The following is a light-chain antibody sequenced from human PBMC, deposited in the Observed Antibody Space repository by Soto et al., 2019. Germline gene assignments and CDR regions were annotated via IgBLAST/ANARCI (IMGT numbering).Light chain of an antibody. J-gene: IGKJ5*01. Sequence: DIQMTQSPSTLSASVGDRVTITCRASQNVNFELAWYQQKPGKAPKVLIYKVSILETGVPSRFSGSGSGTEFTLTISSLQPDDFAAYYCQQYNNFPNTFGQGTRLENK. CDR3: QQYNNFPNT. CDR2: KVS. V-gene: IGKV1-5*03. CDR1: QNVNFE.